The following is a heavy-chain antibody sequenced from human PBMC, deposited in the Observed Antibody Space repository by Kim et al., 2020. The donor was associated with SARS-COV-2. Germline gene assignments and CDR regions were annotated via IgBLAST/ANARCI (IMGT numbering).Heavy chain of an antibody. CDR2: INHSGST. CDR3: ARGIHAGYSYGSRPRIEFDP. CDR1: GGSFSGYY. J-gene: IGHJ5*02. Sequence: SETLSLTCAVYGGSFSGYYWSWIRQPPGKGLEWIVEINHSGSTNYNPSLKSRFTISVDTSKNQFSLKLSSVTAADTAVYYCARGIHAGYSYGSRPRIEFDPWGQGTLVTVSS. D-gene: IGHD5-18*01. V-gene: IGHV4-34*01.